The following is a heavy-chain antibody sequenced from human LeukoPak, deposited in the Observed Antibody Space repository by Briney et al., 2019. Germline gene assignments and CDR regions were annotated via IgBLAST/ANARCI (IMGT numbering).Heavy chain of an antibody. CDR1: GYTFTSYG. CDR3: ARVHLSSGWSYYYYYYYMDA. V-gene: IGHV1-18*01. Sequence: GASVKVSCKASGYTFTSYGISWVRQAPGQGLEWMGWISAYNGNTNYAQKLQGRVTMTTDTSTSTAYMELRSLRSDDTAVYYCARVHLSSGWSYYYYYYYMDAWGKGTTVTISS. D-gene: IGHD6-19*01. CDR2: ISAYNGNT. J-gene: IGHJ6*03.